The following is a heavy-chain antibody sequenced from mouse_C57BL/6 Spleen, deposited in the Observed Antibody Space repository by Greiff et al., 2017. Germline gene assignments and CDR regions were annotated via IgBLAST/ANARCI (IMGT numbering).Heavy chain of an antibody. CDR1: GFSLTSYG. CDR2: IWSGGST. V-gene: IGHV2-2*01. D-gene: IGHD2-4*01. CDR3: ASHDYEGEMDY. Sequence: QVQLQQSGPGLVQPSQSLSITCTVSGFSLTSYGVHWVRQSPGKGLAWLGVIWSGGSTDYNAAFIARLSISKDNSKSQVFFKRNSLQADDTAIYYCASHDYEGEMDYWGQGTSVTVSS. J-gene: IGHJ4*01.